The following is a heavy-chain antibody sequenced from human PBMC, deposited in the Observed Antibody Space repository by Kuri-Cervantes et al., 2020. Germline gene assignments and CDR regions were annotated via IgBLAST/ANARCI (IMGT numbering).Heavy chain of an antibody. CDR3: ARHDRYCGGDCYPYYLDY. V-gene: IGHV4-38-2*01. CDR2: IYHSGST. J-gene: IGHJ4*02. D-gene: IGHD2-21*02. CDR1: GYSISSGYY. Sequence: GSLRLSCAVSGYSISSGYYWGWIRQPPGKGLEWIGSIYHSGSTYYNPSLKSRVTISVDTSKNQFSLKLRSVTAADTAVYYCARHDRYCGGDCYPYYLDYWGQGTLVTVSS.